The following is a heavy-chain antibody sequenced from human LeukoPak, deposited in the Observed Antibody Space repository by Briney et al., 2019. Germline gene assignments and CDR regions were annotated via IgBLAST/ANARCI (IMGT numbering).Heavy chain of an antibody. CDR1: GGSISSGGYY. D-gene: IGHD2-2*01. CDR2: IYYSGSA. CDR3: ARVVSAAKVGDY. J-gene: IGHJ4*02. Sequence: SETLSLTCIVSGGSISSGGYYWSWIRQHPGRGLEWIGYIYYSGSAYYNPSLKSRVTISVDTSKNQFSLKLSSVTAADTAVYYCARVVSAAKVGDYWGLGTLVTVSS. V-gene: IGHV4-31*03.